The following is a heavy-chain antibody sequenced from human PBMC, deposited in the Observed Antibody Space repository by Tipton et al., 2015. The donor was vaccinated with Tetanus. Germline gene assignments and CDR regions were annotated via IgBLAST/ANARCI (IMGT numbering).Heavy chain of an antibody. CDR1: GFNFSSYW. V-gene: IGHV3-7*01. J-gene: IGHJ4*02. Sequence: SLRLSCAASGFNFSSYWMSWVRQAPEKGLEWVANIKQDGSKKYYVDSVKGRFTISRDNAKNSLYLQMNSLRAEDSAVYYCVRDPPSSGFAFESWGQGALVTVSS. D-gene: IGHD6-19*01. CDR2: IKQDGSKK. CDR3: VRDPPSSGFAFES.